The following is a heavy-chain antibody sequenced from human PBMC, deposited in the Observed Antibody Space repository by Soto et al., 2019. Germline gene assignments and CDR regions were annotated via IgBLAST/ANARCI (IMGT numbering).Heavy chain of an antibody. J-gene: IGHJ4*02. CDR1: GFTVRTSY. V-gene: IGHV3-66*01. CDR3: AREITSGWNAFDC. D-gene: IGHD6-19*01. Sequence: EVQLVESGGGLVQPGGSLRLSCAASGFTVRTSYMNWVRQSPGRGLEWLSVIYAGGTSYHADSVNGRFTISRDESRNTVYLQMNSLRAEDTAVYYCAREITSGWNAFDCWGQGTLVTVSS. CDR2: IYAGGTS.